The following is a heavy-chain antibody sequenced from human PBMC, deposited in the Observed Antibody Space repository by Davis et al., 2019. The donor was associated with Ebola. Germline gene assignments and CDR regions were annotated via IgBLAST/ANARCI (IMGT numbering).Heavy chain of an antibody. D-gene: IGHD1-20*01. J-gene: IGHJ3*02. CDR2: ISGSGGST. Sequence: GESLKISCTDSVITFSSYAMSWVRQAPGKGLEWVSAISGSGGSTYYADSVKGRFTISRDNSKNTLYLQMNSLRAEDTAVYYCAKDHHNWNDGDLDFDIWGQGTMVTVSS. CDR1: VITFSSYA. V-gene: IGHV3-23*01. CDR3: AKDHHNWNDGDLDFDI.